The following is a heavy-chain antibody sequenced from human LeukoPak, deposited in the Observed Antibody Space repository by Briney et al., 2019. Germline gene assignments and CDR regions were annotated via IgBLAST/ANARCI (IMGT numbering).Heavy chain of an antibody. CDR1: SDSISSGGYY. CDR3: ARDRRYYDSSDFLRGDFDY. J-gene: IGHJ4*02. CDR2: IYHTGST. V-gene: IGHV4-31*03. D-gene: IGHD3-22*01. Sequence: SETLSLTCTVSSDSISSGGYYWSWIRQHPGKGLEWIGCIYHTGSTHYNPSLKSRVTMSVDMSKNQISLKLSSVTAADTAVYYCARDRRYYDSSDFLRGDFDYWGQGTLVTVSS.